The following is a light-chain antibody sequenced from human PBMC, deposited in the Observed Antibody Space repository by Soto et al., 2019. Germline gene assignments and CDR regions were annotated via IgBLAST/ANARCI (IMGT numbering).Light chain of an antibody. V-gene: IGKV3-11*01. J-gene: IGKJ4*01. CDR1: QSVGTY. CDR2: DVS. Sequence: EIVLTQSPATVSLSPGDTATLSCRASQSVGTYLAWYQQKPGLAPRLLTYDVSTRATGIPDRFSGSGSGTDFTLSISSLEPEDSAVYFCQQRSSRGLTFGGGTKVDIK. CDR3: QQRSSRGLT.